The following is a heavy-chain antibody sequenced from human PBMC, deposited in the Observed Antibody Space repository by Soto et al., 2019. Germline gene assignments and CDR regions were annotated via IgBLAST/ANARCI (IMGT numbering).Heavy chain of an antibody. D-gene: IGHD3-22*01. J-gene: IGHJ4*02. CDR2: IYYSGST. CDR3: ARGSGQDYYDSSGYYQPFDY. CDR1: GGSISSGDYY. V-gene: IGHV4-30-4*01. Sequence: LSLTCTVSGGSISSGDYYWSWIRQPPGKGLEWIGYIYYSGSTYYNPSLKSRVTISVDTSKNQFSLKLSSVTAADTAVYYCARGSGQDYYDSSGYYQPFDYWGQGTLVTVSS.